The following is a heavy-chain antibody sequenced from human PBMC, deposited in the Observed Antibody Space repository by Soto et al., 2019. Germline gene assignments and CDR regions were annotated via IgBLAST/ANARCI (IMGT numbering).Heavy chain of an antibody. V-gene: IGHV4-31*03. Sequence: QVQLQESGPGLVKPSQTLSLTCTVSGGSISSGGYYWSWIRQHPGKGLEWIGYIYYSGSTYYNPSLKSRVTISVDTSKNQFSLKLSSVTAADTGVYYCARDATVVNSPIFGKRSGYGMDVWGQGTTVTVSS. CDR1: GGSISSGGYY. J-gene: IGHJ6*02. CDR3: ARDATVVNSPIFGKRSGYGMDV. D-gene: IGHD2-15*01. CDR2: IYYSGST.